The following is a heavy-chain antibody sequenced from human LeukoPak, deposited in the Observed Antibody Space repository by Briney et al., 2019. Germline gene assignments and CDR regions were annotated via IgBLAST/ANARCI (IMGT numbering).Heavy chain of an antibody. Sequence: GGSLRLSCAASGFTFSSYGMSWVRQAPGKGLEWVSAISGSGGSTYYADSVKGRFTISRDNAKNSLYLQMNSLRAEDTALYHCARETYDKGYYYYYMDVWGKGTTVTISS. J-gene: IGHJ6*03. CDR2: ISGSGGST. CDR3: ARETYDKGYYYYYMDV. D-gene: IGHD3-16*01. V-gene: IGHV3-23*01. CDR1: GFTFSSYG.